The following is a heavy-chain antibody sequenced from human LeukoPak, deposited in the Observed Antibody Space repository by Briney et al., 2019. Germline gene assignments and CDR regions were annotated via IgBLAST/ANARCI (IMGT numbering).Heavy chain of an antibody. CDR2: ISYDGSNK. Sequence: GGSLRLSCAASGFTFSSYGMHWVRQAPGKGLEWVAVISYDGSNKYYADSVKGRFTISRDNSRNTLYLQTNSLRAEDTAVYYCAKDARIVVVRWYFDYWGQGTLVTVSS. D-gene: IGHD2-21*01. CDR1: GFTFSSYG. CDR3: AKDARIVVVRWYFDY. V-gene: IGHV3-30*18. J-gene: IGHJ4*02.